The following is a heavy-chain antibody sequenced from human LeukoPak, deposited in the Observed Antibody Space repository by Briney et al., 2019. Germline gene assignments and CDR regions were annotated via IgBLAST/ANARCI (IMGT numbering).Heavy chain of an antibody. CDR2: IKRKTDGGTT. V-gene: IGHV3-15*01. D-gene: IGHD4-17*01. Sequence: GGSLRLSCAASGFTFSDAWMNWVRQAPGKELDWVGRIKRKTDGGTTDYAAPVKGRFTISRDDSKNMLYLQMNSLRTEDTAVYYCTTDATLTLTNTFDYWGQGTPVTVSS. J-gene: IGHJ4*02. CDR3: TTDATLTLTNTFDY. CDR1: GFTFSDAW.